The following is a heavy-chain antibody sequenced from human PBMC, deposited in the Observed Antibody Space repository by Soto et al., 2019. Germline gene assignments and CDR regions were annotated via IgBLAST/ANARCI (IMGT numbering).Heavy chain of an antibody. V-gene: IGHV4-34*01. CDR1: GGSFSGYY. CDR2: INHSGST. CDR3: ALNCGGDCYSDWDNWFDP. J-gene: IGHJ5*02. D-gene: IGHD2-21*02. Sequence: SETLSLTCAVYGGSFSGYYWSWIRQPPGKGLEWIGEINHSGSTNYNPSLKSRVTISVDTSKNQFSLKLSSVTGADTAVYYCALNCGGDCYSDWDNWFDPWGQGTLVTVSS.